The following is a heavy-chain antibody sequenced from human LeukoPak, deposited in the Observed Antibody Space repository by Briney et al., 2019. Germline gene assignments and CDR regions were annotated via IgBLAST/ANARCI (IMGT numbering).Heavy chain of an antibody. V-gene: IGHV4-4*07. CDR2: IYTSGSA. CDR3: ARHRVATPHFDY. CDR1: GDSLSVYY. Sequence: SETLSLTCTVSGDSLSVYYWTWIRQPAGKGLEWIGRIYTSGSANYNPSLKSRVTMSVDTSKNQFSLKLSSVTAADTAVYYCARHRVATPHFDYWGQGTLVTVSS. J-gene: IGHJ4*02. D-gene: IGHD5-12*01.